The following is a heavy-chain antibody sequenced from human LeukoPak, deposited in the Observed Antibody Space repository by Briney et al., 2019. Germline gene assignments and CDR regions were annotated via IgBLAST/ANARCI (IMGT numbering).Heavy chain of an antibody. D-gene: IGHD2-2*01. CDR1: GFTFSSYW. CDR3: ARDAVGYCSSTSCYGSYSYGMDV. CDR2: IKQDGSEK. J-gene: IGHJ6*02. V-gene: IGHV3-7*01. Sequence: GGSLRLSCAASGFTFSSYWMSWVRQAPGKGLEWVANIKQDGSEKYYVDSVKGRFTISRDNAKNSLYLQMNSLRAEDTAVYYCARDAVGYCSSTSCYGSYSYGMDVWGQGTTVTVSS.